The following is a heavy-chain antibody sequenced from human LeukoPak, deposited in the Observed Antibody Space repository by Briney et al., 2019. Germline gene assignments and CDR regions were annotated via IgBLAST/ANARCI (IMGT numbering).Heavy chain of an antibody. Sequence: GGSLRLSYAASGFTFSTYAMHWVRQAPGKGLEYVSGISSNGGSTYYANSVKGRFTISRDNSKNTLYLQMGSLRAEDMAVYYCARQNSGIYRRAYDYWGQGTLVTVSS. V-gene: IGHV3-64*01. D-gene: IGHD1-26*01. CDR2: ISSNGGST. CDR1: GFTFSTYA. J-gene: IGHJ4*02. CDR3: ARQNSGIYRRAYDY.